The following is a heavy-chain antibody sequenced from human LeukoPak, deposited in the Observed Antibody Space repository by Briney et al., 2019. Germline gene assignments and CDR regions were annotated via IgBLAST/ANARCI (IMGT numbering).Heavy chain of an antibody. CDR2: MGISRSTI. CDR1: GFTFSSYS. J-gene: IGHJ4*02. V-gene: IGHV3-48*01. CDR3: ARDVGVYGDYAILGY. Sequence: GGSLRLSCAASGFTFSSYSMNWVRQAPGKGLGWLSFMGISRSTIYYTDSVKGRFTISRDNAKNSLYLQMNRMRAEDTAVYYCARDVGVYGDYAILGYWGQGTLVTVSS. D-gene: IGHD4-17*01.